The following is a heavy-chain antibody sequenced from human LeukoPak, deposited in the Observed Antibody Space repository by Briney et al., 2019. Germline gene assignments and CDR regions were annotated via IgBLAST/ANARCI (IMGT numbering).Heavy chain of an antibody. CDR3: AKVKWKLIGYFDY. CDR1: GFTFSSYA. V-gene: IGHV3-23*01. D-gene: IGHD1-20*01. J-gene: IGHJ4*02. CDR2: ISGSGGST. Sequence: GGSLRLSCAASGFTFSSYAMSWVRQAPGKGLEWVSAISGSGGSTYYADSVKGRFTNSRDDSKNTLFLQMNSLRAEDTAVYFCAKVKWKLIGYFDYWGQGTLVTVSS.